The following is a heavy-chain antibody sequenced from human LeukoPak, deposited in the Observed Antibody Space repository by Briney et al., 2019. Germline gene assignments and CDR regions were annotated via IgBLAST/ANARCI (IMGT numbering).Heavy chain of an antibody. V-gene: IGHV1-2*02. J-gene: IGHJ3*02. D-gene: IGHD3-3*01. Sequence: ASVKVSCKASGYIFTGYYMHWVRQAPGQGLEWMGWISTYNGHTNYAQKFQGRVTMTRDTSISTAYMELSRLRSDDTAVYYCARESSNFGVADGHAFDIWGQGTKVTVSS. CDR2: ISTYNGHT. CDR3: ARESSNFGVADGHAFDI. CDR1: GYIFTGYY.